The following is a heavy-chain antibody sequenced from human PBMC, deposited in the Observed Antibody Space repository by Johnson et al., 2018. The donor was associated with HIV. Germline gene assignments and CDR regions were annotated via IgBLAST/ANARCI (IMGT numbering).Heavy chain of an antibody. CDR1: GFTFSSSG. D-gene: IGHD4-17*01. CDR3: AKVREIGWEYYGDAFDI. Sequence: QVHLVESGGGVVQPERSLRLSCAASGFTFSSSGMLWVRQAPGKGLEWVAVIWYDGTNEYSADSVKARFTISRDNSKNTLYLQMNSLRAEDTALYYCAKVREIGWEYYGDAFDIWGQGTMVTVSS. V-gene: IGHV3-33*06. J-gene: IGHJ3*02. CDR2: IWYDGTNE.